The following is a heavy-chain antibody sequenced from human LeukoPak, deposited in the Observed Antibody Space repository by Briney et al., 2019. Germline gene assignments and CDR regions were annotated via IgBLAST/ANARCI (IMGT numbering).Heavy chain of an antibody. CDR1: GFTFSSYG. D-gene: IGHD7-27*01. CDR2: IWSDGSTK. Sequence: GGSLRLSCAASGFTFSSYGMHWVRQAPGKGLQWVAVIWSDGSTKYYEDSVKGRFTISRDDSKNTLFLQMNSLRAEGTAVYYCARDRVWGSDAFDIWGQGTMVTVSS. V-gene: IGHV3-33*01. J-gene: IGHJ3*02. CDR3: ARDRVWGSDAFDI.